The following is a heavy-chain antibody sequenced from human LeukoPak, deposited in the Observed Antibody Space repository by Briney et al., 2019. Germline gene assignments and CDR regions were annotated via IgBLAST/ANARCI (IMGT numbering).Heavy chain of an antibody. CDR1: GFTFSSYA. CDR3: AKGTAMGIAAASPYYFDY. Sequence: GGSLRLPCAASGFTFSSYAMSWVRQAPGKGLEWVSAISGSGGSTYYADSVKGRFTISRDNSKNTLYLQMNSLRAEDTAVYYCAKGTAMGIAAASPYYFDYWGQGTLVTVSS. V-gene: IGHV3-23*01. J-gene: IGHJ4*02. D-gene: IGHD6-13*01. CDR2: ISGSGGST.